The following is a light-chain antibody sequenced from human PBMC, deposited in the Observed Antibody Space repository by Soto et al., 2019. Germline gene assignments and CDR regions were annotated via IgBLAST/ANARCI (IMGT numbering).Light chain of an antibody. CDR3: QQYNNWPFS. V-gene: IGKV3-15*01. CDR1: QTIDTN. CDR2: GAS. J-gene: IGKJ5*01. Sequence: EIVMTPSPGTLSVSPGDRATLSCRASQTIDTNLARYQQKPGQAPRLLIFGASTRATGVPARFSGTGSETDFTLTISGLQSEDSAVYFCQQYNNWPFSFGQGTRLEIK.